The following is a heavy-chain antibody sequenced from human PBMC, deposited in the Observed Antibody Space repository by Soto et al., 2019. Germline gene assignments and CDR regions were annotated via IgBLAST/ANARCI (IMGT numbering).Heavy chain of an antibody. CDR1: GFTFTRYS. V-gene: IGHV3-21*06. Sequence: GSLRLSCAASGFTFTRYSMNWVRQAPGKGLGWVSSISSTTHYIYYADSMRGRFTISRDNAKNAVYLEMNSLRAEDTAVYYCARESEDLTSNFDYWGQGTLVTVSS. CDR2: ISSTTHYI. CDR3: ARESEDLTSNFDY. J-gene: IGHJ4*02.